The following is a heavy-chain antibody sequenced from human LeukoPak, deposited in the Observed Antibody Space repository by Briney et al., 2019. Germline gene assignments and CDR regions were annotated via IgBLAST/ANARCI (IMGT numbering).Heavy chain of an antibody. CDR2: IWYDGSNI. Sequence: PGRSLRLSCAASGFTFSDYGMHWVRQAPGKGLEWVAVIWYDGSNIYYADSVKGRFTISRDNSRNTLYLQMNSLRAEDTAVYYCVRELPPVVQYYFDHWGPGTQVTVSS. CDR3: VRELPPVVQYYFDH. J-gene: IGHJ4*02. V-gene: IGHV3-33*01. CDR1: GFTFSDYG. D-gene: IGHD2-21*01.